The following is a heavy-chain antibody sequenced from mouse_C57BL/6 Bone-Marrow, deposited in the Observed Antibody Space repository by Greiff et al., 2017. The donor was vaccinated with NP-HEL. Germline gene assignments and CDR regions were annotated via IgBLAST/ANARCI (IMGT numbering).Heavy chain of an antibody. Sequence: VQLQQPGAELVMPGASVKLSCKASGYTFTSYWMHWVKQRPGQGLEWIGEIDPSDSYTNYNQQFKGKSTLTVDTSSSTAYMQLSSLTSEDSAVYDCASGGLGRGAYWGRGTLVTVSA. CDR3: ASGGLGRGAY. CDR1: GYTFTSYW. D-gene: IGHD3-3*01. J-gene: IGHJ3*01. V-gene: IGHV1-69*01. CDR2: IDPSDSYT.